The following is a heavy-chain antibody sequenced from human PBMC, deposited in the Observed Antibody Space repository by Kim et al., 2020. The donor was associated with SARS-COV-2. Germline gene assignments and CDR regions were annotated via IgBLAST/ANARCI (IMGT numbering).Heavy chain of an antibody. J-gene: IGHJ4*02. CDR3: AKDQGRWWVAANVGWGY. D-gene: IGHD2-15*01. Sequence: VKGRFTISSDNSKNTLYLQMNSLRAEDTAVYYCAKDQGRWWVAANVGWGYWGQGTLVTVSS. V-gene: IGHV3-23*01.